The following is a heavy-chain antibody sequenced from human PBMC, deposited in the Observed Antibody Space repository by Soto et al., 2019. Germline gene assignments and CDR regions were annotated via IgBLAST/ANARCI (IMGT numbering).Heavy chain of an antibody. CDR1: GYTXNSYD. CDR2: MNPNSGNT. D-gene: IGHD3-10*01. Sequence: SXKVSYKASGYTXNSYDIHLVRQATGQGLEWMGWMNPNSGNTGYAQKFQGRATMTRNTSISTAYMELSSMRSEDTAVYYCARGGIFGSGTPLDYWGQGTLVTVSS. CDR3: ARGGIFGSGTPLDY. V-gene: IGHV1-8*01. J-gene: IGHJ4*02.